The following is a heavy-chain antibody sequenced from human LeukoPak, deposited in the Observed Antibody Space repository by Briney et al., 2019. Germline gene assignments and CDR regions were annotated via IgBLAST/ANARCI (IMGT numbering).Heavy chain of an antibody. CDR1: GGTFNTHI. D-gene: IGHD1-26*01. J-gene: IGHJ5*02. V-gene: IGHV1-69*08. CDR2: VTPIIGTT. CDR3: TRVTLRGSKYNWFDP. Sequence: SVKVSCTSSGGTFNTHIFNWVRQAPGQGLEWMGRVTPIIGTTKYAQRFQGRVTITADTSTSTAYLELRGLTYDDSAVYYCTRVTLRGSKYNWFDPWGQGTHVSVSS.